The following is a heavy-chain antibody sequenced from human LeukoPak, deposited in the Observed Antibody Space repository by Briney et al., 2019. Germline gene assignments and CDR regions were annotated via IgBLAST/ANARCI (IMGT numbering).Heavy chain of an antibody. CDR1: GGSISSSSYY. D-gene: IGHD3-9*01. CDR2: IYYSGST. V-gene: IGHV4-39*01. Sequence: PSETLSLTCTVSGGSISSSSYYWGWIRQPPGKGLEWIGSIYYSGSTYYNPSLKSRVTISVDTSKNQFSLKLSSVTAADTAVYYCARTSLYDILTGYYPYFDYWGQGTLVTVSS. CDR3: ARTSLYDILTGYYPYFDY. J-gene: IGHJ4*02.